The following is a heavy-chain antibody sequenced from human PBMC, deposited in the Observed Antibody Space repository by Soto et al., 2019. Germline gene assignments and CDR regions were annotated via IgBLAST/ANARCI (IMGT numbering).Heavy chain of an antibody. Sequence: PGGSLRLSCAASGFTFSSYAMSWVRQAPGMGLAWVSSTTTSGTGTYYADSVKGRFTISRDNSKNTLSLQMDSLRAEDTAVYYCAGGGTSANYAFDIWGQGTLVTVS. CDR2: TTTSGTGT. CDR3: AGGGTSANYAFDI. V-gene: IGHV3-23*01. CDR1: GFTFSSYA. J-gene: IGHJ3*02. D-gene: IGHD2-8*02.